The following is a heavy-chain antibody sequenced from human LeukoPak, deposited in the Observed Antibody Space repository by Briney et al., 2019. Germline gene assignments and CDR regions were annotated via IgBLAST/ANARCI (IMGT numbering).Heavy chain of an antibody. J-gene: IGHJ4*02. CDR2: INTDGSYT. Sequence: GGSLRLSCAASGFTFSNDWVHWVRQAPGKGLMWVSRINTDGSYTGHADSVKGRFTISRDNAKNTLYLQMNSLRAEDTAMYYCAGFGCDWSLSYWGQGTLVTVSS. V-gene: IGHV3-74*01. CDR3: AGFGCDWSLSY. CDR1: GFTFSNDW. D-gene: IGHD3-9*01.